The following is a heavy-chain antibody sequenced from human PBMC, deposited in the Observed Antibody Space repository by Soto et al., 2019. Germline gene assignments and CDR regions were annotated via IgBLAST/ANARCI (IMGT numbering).Heavy chain of an antibody. V-gene: IGHV3-23*01. CDR1: GFTFSSYA. CDR3: AKELPYYDYVWGSSDFDY. J-gene: IGHJ4*02. CDR2: ISGSGGST. Sequence: GSLRLSFAASGFTFSSYAMSWVRQAPGKGLEWVSAISGSGGSTYYADSVKGRFTISRDNSKNTLYLQMNSLRAEDTAVYYCAKELPYYDYVWGSSDFDYWGQGTLVTVSS. D-gene: IGHD3-16*01.